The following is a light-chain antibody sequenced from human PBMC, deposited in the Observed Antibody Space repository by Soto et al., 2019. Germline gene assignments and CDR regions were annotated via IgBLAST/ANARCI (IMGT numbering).Light chain of an antibody. V-gene: IGKV3-15*01. CDR2: DAS. CDR1: QSVGKN. Sequence: EIVMTQSPATLSVAPGERATLSCKASQSVGKNLAWYQQKPGQAPRLLIYDASIRATGIPARFSGSGSATEFTLTVSSLQSEDCAIYYCQQYHTWPITFGGGTKVDIK. CDR3: QQYHTWPIT. J-gene: IGKJ4*01.